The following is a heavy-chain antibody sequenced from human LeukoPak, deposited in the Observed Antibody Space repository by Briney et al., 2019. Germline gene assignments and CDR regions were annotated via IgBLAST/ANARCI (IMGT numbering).Heavy chain of an antibody. V-gene: IGHV3-66*04. J-gene: IGHJ3*02. CDR2: IYSGGST. Sequence: GGSLRLSYAASGFTVSSNYMSWVRRAPGKELEWVSVIYSGGSTYYADSVKGRFTISRDNSKNTLYLQMNSLRAEDTAVYYCARRYYESSGYAFDIWGQRTTVTVSS. D-gene: IGHD3-22*01. CDR1: GFTVSSNY. CDR3: ARRYYESSGYAFDI.